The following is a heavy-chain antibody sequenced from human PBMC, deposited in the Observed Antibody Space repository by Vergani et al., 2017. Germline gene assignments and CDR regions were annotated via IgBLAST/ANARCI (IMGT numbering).Heavy chain of an antibody. J-gene: IGHJ6*02. D-gene: IGHD3-9*01. CDR2: ISSSSSYI. CDR3: ARQRYFDPFEYYYYGMDV. Sequence: EVQLVESGGGLVQPGGSLRLSCAASGFTFSSYSMNWVRQAPGKGLEWVSSISSSSSYIYYADSVKGRFTISRDNAKNSLYLQMNSLRAEDTAVYYCARQRYFDPFEYYYYGMDVWGQGTTVTVSS. CDR1: GFTFSSYS. V-gene: IGHV3-21*01.